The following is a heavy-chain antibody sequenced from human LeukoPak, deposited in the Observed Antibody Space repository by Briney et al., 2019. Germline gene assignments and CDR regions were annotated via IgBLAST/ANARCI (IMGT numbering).Heavy chain of an antibody. D-gene: IGHD4-17*01. Sequence: SETLSLTCAVSGGSISSSNWWSWVRQPPGKGLEWIGEIYHSGSTNYNPSLKSRVTISVDKSKNQFSLKLSSVTAADTAVYYCAKKAHYDAYAKYFDYWGQGTLVTVSS. J-gene: IGHJ4*02. CDR1: GGSISSSNW. CDR3: AKKAHYDAYAKYFDY. V-gene: IGHV4-4*02. CDR2: IYHSGST.